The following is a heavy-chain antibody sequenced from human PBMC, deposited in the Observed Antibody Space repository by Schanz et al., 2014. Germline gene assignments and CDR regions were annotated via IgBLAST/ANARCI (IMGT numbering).Heavy chain of an antibody. CDR1: GCTFTSYG. V-gene: IGHV1-18*04. D-gene: IGHD3-9*01. CDR3: ARDYDILTGYTNYYYYYGMDV. Sequence: QVQLVQSGAEVKKPGASVKVSCKASGCTFTSYGISWVRQAPGQGLEWMGWISGYYGNTDYAQKLQGRVTMTTDISTSTAYMELRSLRSDDTAVYYCARDYDILTGYTNYYYYYGMDVWGQGTAVTVSS. CDR2: ISGYYGNT. J-gene: IGHJ6*02.